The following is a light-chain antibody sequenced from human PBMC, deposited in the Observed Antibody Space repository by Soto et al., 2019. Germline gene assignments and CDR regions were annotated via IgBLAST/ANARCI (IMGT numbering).Light chain of an antibody. J-gene: IGKJ1*01. CDR3: QQDNYYST. V-gene: IGKV1-5*01. Sequence: DIQMTQSPSTLSSSIGERVTITCRASHSLNGRLAWYRQRTGHAPDLMIYDVSTLETGVPSRFSGTGSETEFPLTISRVQHDDLASYFRQQDNYYSTFGPGTTVEIK. CDR2: DVS. CDR1: HSLNGR.